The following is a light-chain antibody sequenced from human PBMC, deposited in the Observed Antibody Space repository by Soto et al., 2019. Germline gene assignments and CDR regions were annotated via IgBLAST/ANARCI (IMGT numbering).Light chain of an antibody. J-gene: IGKJ4*01. Sequence: EIVLTQSPATLSLSPGERATLSCRASQSVSSYLDWYQQKPGQAPRLLIYDASNRATGIPARFSGSGSGTDFTLTISSLEPEDFAVYYCQQRSNWPLGLTFGGGTKVEIK. CDR3: QQRSNWPLGLT. CDR2: DAS. CDR1: QSVSSY. V-gene: IGKV3-11*01.